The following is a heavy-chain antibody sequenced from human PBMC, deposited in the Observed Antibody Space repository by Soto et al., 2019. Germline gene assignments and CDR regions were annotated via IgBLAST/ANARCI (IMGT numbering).Heavy chain of an antibody. CDR1: GLTVSNHY. CDR3: TRALPDFETTGHYIDY. D-gene: IGHD2-8*02. V-gene: IGHV3-53*01. J-gene: IGHJ4*02. Sequence: GGPLRLSFSSSGLTVSNHYMTWVRHAPGKGLEWVSVIYSGGSRYYADSVKGRFAISRDHSKNTLYPQMNSLTAEDTAVYYCTRALPDFETTGHYIDYWGQGTLVTVSS. CDR2: IYSGGSR.